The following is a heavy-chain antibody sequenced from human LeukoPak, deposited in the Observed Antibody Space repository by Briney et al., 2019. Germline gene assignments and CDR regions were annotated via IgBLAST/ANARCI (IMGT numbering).Heavy chain of an antibody. CDR1: GGSISSYY. CDR2: IYTSGST. J-gene: IGHJ4*03. Sequence: SETLSLACTVSGGSISSYYWSWIRQPAGKGLEWIGRIYTSGSTNYNPSLKSRVTMSVDTSKNQFSLKLSSVTAADTAVYYCARVRVDPVTAEDYNFDYWGQGTTVTVSS. D-gene: IGHD2-21*02. V-gene: IGHV4-4*07. CDR3: ARVRVDPVTAEDYNFDY.